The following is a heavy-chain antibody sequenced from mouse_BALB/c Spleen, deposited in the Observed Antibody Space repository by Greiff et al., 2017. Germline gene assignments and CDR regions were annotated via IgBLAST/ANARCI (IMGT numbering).Heavy chain of an antibody. CDR3: AKSGDYYGSSYVFAY. D-gene: IGHD1-1*01. CDR1: GFSLTDYG. Sequence: QVQLQQSGPGLVAPSQSLSITCTVSGFSLTDYGVSWIRQPPGKGLEWLGVIWGGGSTYYNSALKSRLSISKDNSKSQVFLKMNSLQTDDTAMYYCAKSGDYYGSSYVFAYWGQGTLVTVSA. J-gene: IGHJ3*01. V-gene: IGHV2-6-5*01. CDR2: IWGGGST.